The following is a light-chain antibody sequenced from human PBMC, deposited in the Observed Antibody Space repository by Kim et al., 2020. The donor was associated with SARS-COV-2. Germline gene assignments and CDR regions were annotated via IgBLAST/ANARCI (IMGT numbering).Light chain of an antibody. V-gene: IGKV1-16*02. CDR1: EDIATF. J-gene: IGKJ5*01. Sequence: DIQMTQSPSSLSASVGDRVTITCRASEDIATFLAWFQQKPGKAPKSLIFAASNLHSGVPSKFSGSGSGTDFTLTINSLQPEDFATYHCQQYMFAPYTFGQGTRLEIK. CDR3: QQYMFAPYT. CDR2: AAS.